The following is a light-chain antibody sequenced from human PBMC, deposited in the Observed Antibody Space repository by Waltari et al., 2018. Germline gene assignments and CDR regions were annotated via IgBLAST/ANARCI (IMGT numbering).Light chain of an antibody. CDR3: SSYAGSSKGV. V-gene: IGLV2-23*02. J-gene: IGLJ2*01. CDR2: AVS. Sequence: QSALPQPASVSGSPGQSITISCPGTSRSVGNYKRLSWYQQPPGKAPKLMSYAVSKRPSGVSDRFSGSKSGDMASLTISGLQPEDEAEYFCSSYAGSSKGVFGGGTKVTVL. CDR1: SRSVGNYKR.